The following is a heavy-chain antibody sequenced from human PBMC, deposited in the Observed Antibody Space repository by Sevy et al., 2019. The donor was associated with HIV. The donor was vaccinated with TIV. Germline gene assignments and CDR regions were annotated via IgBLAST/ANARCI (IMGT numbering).Heavy chain of an antibody. CDR1: GFTFTLYA. CDR2: ISYSGTNK. D-gene: IGHD2-8*02. CDR3: AGVAVEYGTGGCYRRFDY. Sequence: GGSLRLSCAASGFTFTLYAIHWVRQAPGKGLEWVALISYSGTNKYYADSMKGGFTISREDSNNTAYLQMNNLAADDTAVYYCAGVAVEYGTGGCYRRFDYWGQGTQVTVSS. V-gene: IGHV3-30-3*01. J-gene: IGHJ4*02.